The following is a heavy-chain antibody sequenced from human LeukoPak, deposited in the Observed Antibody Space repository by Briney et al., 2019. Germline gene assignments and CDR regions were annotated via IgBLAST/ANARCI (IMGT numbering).Heavy chain of an antibody. D-gene: IGHD5-12*01. CDR3: AKGTSYGYSGYDIDY. CDR2: ISWNSGSI. CDR1: GFTFDDYA. J-gene: IGHJ4*02. Sequence: GRSLRLSCAASGFTFDDYAMHWVRQAPGKGLEWVSGISWNSGSIGYADSVKGRFTISRDNAKNSLYLQMNSLRAEDTALYYCAKGTSYGYSGYDIDYWGQGTLVTVSS. V-gene: IGHV3-9*01.